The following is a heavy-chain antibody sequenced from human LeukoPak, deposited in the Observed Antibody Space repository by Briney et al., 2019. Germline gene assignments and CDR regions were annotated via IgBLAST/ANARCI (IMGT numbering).Heavy chain of an antibody. CDR3: AKERKPFYAFDI. CDR1: GFTLSSTG. J-gene: IGHJ3*02. CDR2: IWSDGINK. V-gene: IGHV3-33*06. Sequence: PGGSLRLSCAASGFTLSSTGMHWVRQAPGKGLEWVAVIWSDGINKFYADSVRGRFTFSRDNSKNTLSLQMNSLRAEDTAVYYCAKERKPFYAFDIWGQGTMVTVSS.